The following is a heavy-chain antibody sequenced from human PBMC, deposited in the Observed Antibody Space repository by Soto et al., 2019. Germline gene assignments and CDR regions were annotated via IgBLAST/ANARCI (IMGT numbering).Heavy chain of an antibody. Sequence: GGSLRLSCAASGVTFSSYAMSWVRQAPGRGLKWVSTISDSGGSTYYADSVKGRFTISRDNSKNTLFLQMNSLTAEDSAVYYCAKNRRDSSGWYSIVYWGQGTLVTVSS. D-gene: IGHD6-19*01. CDR3: AKNRRDSSGWYSIVY. CDR1: GVTFSSYA. CDR2: ISDSGGST. J-gene: IGHJ4*02. V-gene: IGHV3-23*01.